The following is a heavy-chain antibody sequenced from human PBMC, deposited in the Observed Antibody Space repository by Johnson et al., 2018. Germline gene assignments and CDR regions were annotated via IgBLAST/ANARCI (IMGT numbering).Heavy chain of an antibody. D-gene: IGHD3-10*01. CDR2: IRSKANSSAP. CDR3: TRQQKVRGVIYYMDV. Sequence: EVQLVESGGGLVQPGGSLKLSCAASGFTFSGSAMHWVRQASGKGLEWVGRIRSKANSSAPAYSASVKGRFTISRDDSRNTAYLQMNSLKTEDTAVYYCTRQQKVRGVIYYMDVWGKGTTVTVSS. J-gene: IGHJ6*03. V-gene: IGHV3-73*01. CDR1: GFTFSGSA.